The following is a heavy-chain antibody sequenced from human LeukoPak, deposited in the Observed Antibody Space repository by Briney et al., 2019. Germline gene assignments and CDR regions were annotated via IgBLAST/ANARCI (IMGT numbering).Heavy chain of an antibody. CDR2: ISSSGSTI. CDR3: ARDRGDYDILTGYYRYYYYGMDV. CDR1: GFTFSSYE. V-gene: IGHV3-48*03. Sequence: GGSLRLSCAASGFTFSSYEMNRVRQAPGKGLEWVSYISSSGSTIYYADSVKGRFTISRDNAKNSLYLQMNSLRAEDTAVYYCARDRGDYDILTGYYRYYYYGMDVWGKGTTVIVSS. J-gene: IGHJ6*04. D-gene: IGHD3-9*01.